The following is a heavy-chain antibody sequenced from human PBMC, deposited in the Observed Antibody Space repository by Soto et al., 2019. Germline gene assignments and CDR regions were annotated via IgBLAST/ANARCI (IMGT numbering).Heavy chain of an antibody. Sequence: ISGKDVGYKIGSGWTGWVRHMPGKGLEWMGIIKPGTSDIRYSPSFRGHVTISADEAVSTAYLQWSSLKASDTAIYYCARQLSHICDSWGQGTLVTVSS. V-gene: IGHV5-51*01. D-gene: IGHD3-3*02. CDR1: GYKIGSGW. J-gene: IGHJ4*02. CDR2: IKPGTSDI. CDR3: ARQLSHICDS.